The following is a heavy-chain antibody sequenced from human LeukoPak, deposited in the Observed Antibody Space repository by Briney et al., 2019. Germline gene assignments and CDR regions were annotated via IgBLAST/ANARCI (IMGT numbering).Heavy chain of an antibody. Sequence: SETLSLTCTVSGNSISSAYYWGWIRQPPGKGLEWIGSIYHTGRTNYTPSLKSRVTISVDTSKNQFSLKLSSVTAADTAVYYCARTTMVRGTYYMDVWGKGTTVTISS. CDR1: GNSISSAYY. CDR2: IYHTGRT. V-gene: IGHV4-38-2*02. J-gene: IGHJ6*03. D-gene: IGHD3-10*01. CDR3: ARTTMVRGTYYMDV.